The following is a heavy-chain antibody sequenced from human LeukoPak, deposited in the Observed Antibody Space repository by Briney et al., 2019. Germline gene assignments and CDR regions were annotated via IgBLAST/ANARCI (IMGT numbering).Heavy chain of an antibody. CDR2: IYPNSGDT. Sequence: ASVKVSCKASGYTFTGYYMHWVRQAPGQGLDWMGWIYPNSGDTNYAQNFQGRVTMTRDTSVSTAYMELSRLRSDDTAVYYCARDDYSNYPADYWGQGTLVTVSS. CDR1: GYTFTGYY. CDR3: ARDDYSNYPADY. D-gene: IGHD4-11*01. J-gene: IGHJ4*02. V-gene: IGHV1-2*02.